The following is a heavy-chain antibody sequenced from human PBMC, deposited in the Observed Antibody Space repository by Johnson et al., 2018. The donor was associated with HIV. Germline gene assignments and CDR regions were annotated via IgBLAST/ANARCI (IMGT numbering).Heavy chain of an antibody. CDR2: ISGPGVIT. V-gene: IGHV3-23*04. CDR1: GLTFSTYA. J-gene: IGHJ3*02. CDR3: AKTDPTVTQEPFDI. D-gene: IGHD4-17*01. Sequence: VQLVESGGGLVQTGGSLRLSCAASGLTFSTYAMNWVRQAPGKGLEWVSVISGPGVITHYADSVKGRFTISRDNAMNTLFLQMNSLRVDDTAVYYCAKTDPTVTQEPFDIWGQGTMVTGAS.